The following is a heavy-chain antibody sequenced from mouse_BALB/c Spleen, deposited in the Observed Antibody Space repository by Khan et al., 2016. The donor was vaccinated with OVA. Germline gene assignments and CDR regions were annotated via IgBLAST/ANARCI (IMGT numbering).Heavy chain of an antibody. J-gene: IGHJ4*01. D-gene: IGHD2-14*01. Sequence: QVQLKESGPGLVAPSQSLSITCTVSGFSLSRYNIHWVRQPPGKGLEWLGMIWGGGGTDYNSTLKIRLSISKDNSKSQVFLKMTSLQTDDTAIYYWARAYYRYDGYYAMDYWGQGTSVTVSS. CDR3: ARAYYRYDGYYAMDY. CDR1: GFSLSRYN. CDR2: IWGGGGT. V-gene: IGHV2-6-4*01.